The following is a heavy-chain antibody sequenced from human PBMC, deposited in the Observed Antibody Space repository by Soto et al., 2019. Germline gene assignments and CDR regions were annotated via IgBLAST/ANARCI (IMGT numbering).Heavy chain of an antibody. CDR3: ARVGSTSAAGVLDY. V-gene: IGHV3-11*06. CDR2: ISSSGSHT. Sequence: PGWSLRLSCAASGFTFSDFYMSWIRQAPGKGLEWVSYISSSGSHTPYADSVKGRFTISRDNAKNSVYLQMNSLRAEDTAVYYCARVGSTSAAGVLDYWGQGTLVTVSS. J-gene: IGHJ4*02. D-gene: IGHD6-13*01. CDR1: GFTFSDFY.